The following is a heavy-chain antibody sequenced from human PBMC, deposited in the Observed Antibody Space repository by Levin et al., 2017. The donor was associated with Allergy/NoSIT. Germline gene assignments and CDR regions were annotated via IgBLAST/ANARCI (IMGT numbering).Heavy chain of an antibody. CDR3: AKDTSGILYRGSWRYYFDY. V-gene: IGHV3-30*18. Sequence: GGSLRLSCAASGFTFSSYGMHWVRQAPGKGLEWVAVISYDGSNKYYADSVKGRFTISRDNSKNTLYLQMNSLRAEDTAVYYCAKDTSGILYRGSWRYYFDYWGQGTLVTVSS. CDR2: ISYDGSNK. CDR1: GFTFSSYG. J-gene: IGHJ4*02. D-gene: IGHD2-8*01.